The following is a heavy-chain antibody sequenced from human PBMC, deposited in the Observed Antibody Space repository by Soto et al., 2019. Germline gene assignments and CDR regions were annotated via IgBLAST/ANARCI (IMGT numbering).Heavy chain of an antibody. J-gene: IGHJ6*02. Sequence: GSGPTLVKPTQTLTLTCTFSGFSLSTSGVGVGWIRQPPGKALEWLALIYWDDDKRYSPSLKSRLTITKDTSKNQVVLTMTNMDPVDTATYYFGLDIVLVPAAMPHVDYGMDVWGQGTTVTVSS. V-gene: IGHV2-5*02. CDR3: GLDIVLVPAAMPHVDYGMDV. D-gene: IGHD2-2*03. CDR1: GFSLSTSGVG. CDR2: IYWDDDK.